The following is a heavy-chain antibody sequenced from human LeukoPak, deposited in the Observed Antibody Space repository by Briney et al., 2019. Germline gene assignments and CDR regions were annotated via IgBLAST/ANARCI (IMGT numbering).Heavy chain of an antibody. D-gene: IGHD3-22*01. V-gene: IGHV1-18*01. CDR1: GYTFTSYG. CDR3: ARDQPYYYDSSGYTGDY. J-gene: IGHJ4*02. Sequence: GASVKVSCKAPGYTFTSYGTSWVRQAPGQGLEWMGWISAYNGNTNYAQKLQGRVTMTTDTSTSTAYMELRSLRSDDTAVYYCARDQPYYYDSSGYTGDYWGQGTLVTVSS. CDR2: ISAYNGNT.